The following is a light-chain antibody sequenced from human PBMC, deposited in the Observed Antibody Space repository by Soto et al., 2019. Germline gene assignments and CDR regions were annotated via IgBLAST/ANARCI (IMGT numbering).Light chain of an antibody. CDR3: QKYNCAPLT. V-gene: IGKV1-27*01. CDR1: QGIAPY. CDR2: ATS. J-gene: IGKJ4*01. Sequence: DVQMTQSPSSLSAFVGDRVTITCRASQGIAPYLAWFQQKPGKVPKLLIYATSTLQSGVPSRFSGSGSGTDFTLIITSMQNVDVSTYYCQKYNCAPLTFGGGTKVEIK.